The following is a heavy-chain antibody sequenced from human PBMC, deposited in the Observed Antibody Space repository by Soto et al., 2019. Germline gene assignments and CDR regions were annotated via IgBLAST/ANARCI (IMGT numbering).Heavy chain of an antibody. CDR1: GYSFTSYW. V-gene: IGHV5-51*01. J-gene: IGHJ6*02. D-gene: IGHD6-13*01. Sequence: GESLKISCKGSGYSFTSYWIGWVRQMPGKGLEWMGIIYPGDSDTRYSPSFQGQVTISADKSISTAYLQWSGLKASDTAMYYCATRVQDPGKYYYGMDVWGQGTTVTVSS. CDR3: ATRVQDPGKYYYGMDV. CDR2: IYPGDSDT.